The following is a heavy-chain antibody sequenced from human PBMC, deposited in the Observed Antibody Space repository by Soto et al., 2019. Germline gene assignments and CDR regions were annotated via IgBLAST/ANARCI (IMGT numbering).Heavy chain of an antibody. D-gene: IGHD3-16*01. J-gene: IGHJ2*01. CDR2: IKPDGSEK. Sequence: EVQLVESGGGLVQPGGSLRLSCAASGFTFGPYWMTWVRQAPGKGLEWVAKIKPDGSEKYYVDSVKGRFTISRDNTKTSLSLQMNSLRAEDTAVYYCARPYTVAGSSYWCFDLWGRGTLVTVSS. CDR1: GFTFGPYW. V-gene: IGHV3-7*01. CDR3: ARPYTVAGSSYWCFDL.